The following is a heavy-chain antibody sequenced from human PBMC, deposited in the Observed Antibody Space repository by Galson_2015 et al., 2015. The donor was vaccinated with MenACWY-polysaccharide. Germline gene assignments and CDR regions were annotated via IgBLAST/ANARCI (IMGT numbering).Heavy chain of an antibody. J-gene: IGHJ4*02. V-gene: IGHV3-48*01. CDR2: ISSSSSTI. CDR1: GFTFSTYS. CDR3: ARGHAQNDY. Sequence: SLRLSCAASGFTFSTYSMNWVRQAPGKGLEWVAYISSSSSTIYYADFVKGRFTISRDNAKNSLCLQMNSLRADDTAVYYCARGHAQNDYWGQGTLVTVSS.